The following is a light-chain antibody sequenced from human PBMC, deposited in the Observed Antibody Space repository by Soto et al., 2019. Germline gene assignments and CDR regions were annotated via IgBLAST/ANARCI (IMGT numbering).Light chain of an antibody. CDR2: GAS. J-gene: IGKJ2*01. CDR3: QQYNSWPPYT. V-gene: IGKV3-15*01. Sequence: EIVMTQSPATLSVSPGERATLSCRASQSVSSNLAWYQQKPGQAPRLLIYGASTRATGLLARFSGSGSGTEFTLTISSLQSEDFAVYYCQQYNSWPPYTFGQGTKLEIK. CDR1: QSVSSN.